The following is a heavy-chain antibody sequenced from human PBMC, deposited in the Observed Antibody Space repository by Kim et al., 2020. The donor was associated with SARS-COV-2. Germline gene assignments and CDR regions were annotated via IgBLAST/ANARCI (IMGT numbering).Heavy chain of an antibody. Sequence: GGSLRLSCAASGFTFSTYEMNWVRQAPGKGLEWVSYISSTGITIYYAESVKGRFTISRDNANNSLNLQMNSLRAEDTAVYYCARSRRGDFWGQGTLVNVS. CDR2: ISSTGITI. CDR3: ARSRRGDF. V-gene: IGHV3-48*03. D-gene: IGHD3-10*01. CDR1: GFTFSTYE. J-gene: IGHJ4*02.